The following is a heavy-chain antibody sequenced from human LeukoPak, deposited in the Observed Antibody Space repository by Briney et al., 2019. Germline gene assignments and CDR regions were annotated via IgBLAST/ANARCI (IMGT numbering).Heavy chain of an antibody. V-gene: IGHV1-69*05. J-gene: IGHJ5*02. Sequence: VSSPKVSCKPSGGTARSYAISCGRPAPGQGLEWMCGIIPVIGTANYAQTFQGRVTITTDESTCTAYMELSSLRSEATAVYFCARLIDGVCGADCYPNWFDPWGQGTLVTVSS. D-gene: IGHD2-21*02. CDR3: ARLIDGVCGADCYPNWFDP. CDR2: IIPVIGTA. CDR1: GGTARSYA.